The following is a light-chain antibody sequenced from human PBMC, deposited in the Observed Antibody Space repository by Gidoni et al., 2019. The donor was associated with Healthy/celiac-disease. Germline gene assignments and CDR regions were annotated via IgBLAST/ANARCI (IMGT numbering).Light chain of an antibody. CDR3: QQSYRTLIT. J-gene: IGKJ5*01. Sequence: DIQMTQSPCSLSASVGDRVTITCRASQRISSYLNWYQQKPGKAPKLLIYGASSLPSGVPSRFSGSGSGTDFTLTISSLQPEDFATYYCQQSYRTLITFGQGTRLEIK. CDR2: GAS. V-gene: IGKV1-39*01. CDR1: QRISSY.